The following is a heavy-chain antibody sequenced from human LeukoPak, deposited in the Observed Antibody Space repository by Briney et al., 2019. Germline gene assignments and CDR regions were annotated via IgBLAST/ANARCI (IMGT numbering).Heavy chain of an antibody. CDR3: ARDWQQLVGCAFDI. V-gene: IGHV1-8*01. Sequence: VASVKVYCKACGYIFTSYDINYVRQATGLLLESLGWMNPNSGNTGYAQKFQGRVTMTRNTSISTAYMELSSLRSEDTAVYYCARDWQQLVGCAFDIWGQGTMVTVSS. CDR2: MNPNSGNT. D-gene: IGHD6-13*01. CDR1: GYIFTSYD. J-gene: IGHJ3*02.